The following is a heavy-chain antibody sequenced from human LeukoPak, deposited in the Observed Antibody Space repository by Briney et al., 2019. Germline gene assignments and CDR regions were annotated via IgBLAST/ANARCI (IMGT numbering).Heavy chain of an antibody. D-gene: IGHD4-17*01. V-gene: IGHV3-48*03. CDR2: ISSSGSTI. J-gene: IGHJ5*02. CDR3: ARGDYLAFDP. Sequence: GGSLRLSCVASEFTFSSYEMNWVRQAPGKGLEWVSSISSSGSTIYYADSVKGRFTISRDNAKNSLYLQMNSLRAADTAVYYCARGDYLAFDPWGQGTLVTVSS. CDR1: EFTFSSYE.